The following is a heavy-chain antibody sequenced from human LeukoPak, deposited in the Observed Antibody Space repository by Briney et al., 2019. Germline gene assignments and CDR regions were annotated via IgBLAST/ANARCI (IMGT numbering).Heavy chain of an antibody. J-gene: IGHJ4*02. Sequence: PGGSLRLSCAASGFTFSSYGMHWVRQAPGKGLEWVAVISYDGSNKYYADSVKGRFTISRDNSKNTLYLQMNSLRAEDTAVYYCAKVFANYYDSSGYLGGYFDYWGQGTLVTVSS. D-gene: IGHD3-22*01. V-gene: IGHV3-30*18. CDR1: GFTFSSYG. CDR2: ISYDGSNK. CDR3: AKVFANYYDSSGYLGGYFDY.